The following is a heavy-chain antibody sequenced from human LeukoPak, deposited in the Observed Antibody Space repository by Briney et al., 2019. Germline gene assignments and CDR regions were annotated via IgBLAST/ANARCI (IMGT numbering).Heavy chain of an antibody. J-gene: IGHJ4*02. D-gene: IGHD6-19*01. CDR2: INPSGGST. CDR3: ARDSTQQWPGGGDY. CDR1: GYTFTSYY. V-gene: IGHV1-46*01. Sequence: ASVKVSCMASGYTFTSYYMHWVRQAPGQGLEWMGIINPSGGSTSYAQKFQGRVTMTRDMSTSTVYMELSSLRSEDSAVYYCARDSTQQWPGGGDYWGQGTLVTVSS.